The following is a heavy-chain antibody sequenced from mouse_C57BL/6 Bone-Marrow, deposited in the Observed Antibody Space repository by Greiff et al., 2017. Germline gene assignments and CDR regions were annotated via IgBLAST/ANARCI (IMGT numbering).Heavy chain of an antibody. V-gene: IGHV3-6*01. Sequence: VQLKESGPGLVKPSQSLSLTCSVTGYSITSGYYWNWIRQFPGNKLEWMGYISYDGSNNYNPSLKNRISITRDTSKNQFFLKLNSVTTEDAATYYCAGGVVGWYFDVWGTGTTVTVSS. CDR3: AGGVVGWYFDV. J-gene: IGHJ1*03. CDR2: ISYDGSN. D-gene: IGHD1-1*01. CDR1: GYSITSGYY.